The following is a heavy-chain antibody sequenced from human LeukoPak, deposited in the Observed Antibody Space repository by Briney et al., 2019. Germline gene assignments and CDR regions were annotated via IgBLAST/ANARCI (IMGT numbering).Heavy chain of an antibody. CDR3: ARDRYDFWSGYYYGMDV. Sequence: PPETLSLTCTVSGGSISSYYWSWIRQPAGKGLEWIGRIYTSGSTNYNPSLKSRVTMSVDTSKNQFSLKLSSVTAADTAVYYCARDRYDFWSGYYYGMDVWGQGTTVTVSS. V-gene: IGHV4-4*07. CDR2: IYTSGST. D-gene: IGHD3-3*01. CDR1: GGSISSYY. J-gene: IGHJ6*02.